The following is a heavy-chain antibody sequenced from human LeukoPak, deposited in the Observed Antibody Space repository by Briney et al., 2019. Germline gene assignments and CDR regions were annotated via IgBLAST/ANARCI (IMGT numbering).Heavy chain of an antibody. CDR2: ISNDGSST. CDR3: ARDYGGLSI. Sequence: PGGSLRLSCAASGFTFSYYRMHWVRQAPGQGLVCVSHISNDGSSTAYADSVKGRFTISGDNVKNTLYLQMNSLRVEDTAVYYCARDYGGLSIWGQGTMVTVSS. V-gene: IGHV3-74*01. J-gene: IGHJ3*02. D-gene: IGHD4-23*01. CDR1: GFTFSYYR.